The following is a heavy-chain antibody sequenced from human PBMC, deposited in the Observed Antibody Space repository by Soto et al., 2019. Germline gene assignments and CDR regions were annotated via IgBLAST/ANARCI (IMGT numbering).Heavy chain of an antibody. V-gene: IGHV4-31*03. CDR2: IYYSGST. D-gene: IGHD3-9*01. CDR1: GGSISSGGYY. J-gene: IGHJ5*02. CDR3: ARGFGYYDIFCDCHRGVRFDP. Sequence: PSETLSLTCTVSGGSISSGGYYWSWIRQHPGKGLEWIGYIYYSGSTYYNPSLKSRVTISVDTSKNQFSLKLSSVTAADTAVYYCARGFGYYDIFCDCHRGVRFDPWGQGTLVTVSS.